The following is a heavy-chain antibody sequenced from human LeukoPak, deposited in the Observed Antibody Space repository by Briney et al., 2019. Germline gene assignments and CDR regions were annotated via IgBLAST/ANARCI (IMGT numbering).Heavy chain of an antibody. CDR1: GFTFSSHA. V-gene: IGHV3-21*01. CDR2: ISSSSSYI. Sequence: GGSLRLSCAASGFTFSSHAMSWVRQAPGKGLEWVSSISSSSSYIYYADSVKGRFTISRDNAKNSLYLQMNSLRAEDTAVYYCARDPTADAFDIWGQGTMVTVSS. CDR3: ARDPTADAFDI. J-gene: IGHJ3*02.